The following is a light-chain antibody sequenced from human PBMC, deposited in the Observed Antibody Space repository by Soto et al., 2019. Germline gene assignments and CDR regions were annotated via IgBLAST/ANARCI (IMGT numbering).Light chain of an antibody. V-gene: IGKV3-15*01. J-gene: IGKJ4*01. Sequence: EIVMTQSPDALSVSPGEGATLSCRASQTVSSNLAWYQQKPGQXPXXLIYDASTRATGIPARFSGSGSGAEFTLIISSLQSEDFAVYDCQQYSNWLTFGGGTKVDIK. CDR3: QQYSNWLT. CDR1: QTVSSN. CDR2: DAS.